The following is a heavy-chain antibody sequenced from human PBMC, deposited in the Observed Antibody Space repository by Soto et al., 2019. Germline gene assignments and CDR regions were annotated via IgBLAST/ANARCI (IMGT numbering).Heavy chain of an antibody. V-gene: IGHV1-69*13. Sequence: SVKVSCRASGGTFSSYAISWVRQAPGQGLEWMGGIIPIFGTANYAQKFQGRVTITADESTSTAYMELSSLRSEDTAVYYCASRMSATYYYYYGMDVWGQGTTVTVSS. CDR3: ASRMSATYYYYYGMDV. J-gene: IGHJ6*02. CDR2: IIPIFGTA. CDR1: GGTFSSYA. D-gene: IGHD2-15*01.